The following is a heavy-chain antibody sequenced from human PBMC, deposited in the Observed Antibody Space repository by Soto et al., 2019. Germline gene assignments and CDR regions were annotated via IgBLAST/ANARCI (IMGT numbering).Heavy chain of an antibody. Sequence: SSSYIYYADSVKGRFTISRDNAKNSLYLQMNSLRAEDTAVYYCAREGSGAHWGQGTLVTVSS. V-gene: IGHV3-21*01. J-gene: IGHJ4*02. CDR2: SSSYI. CDR3: AREGSGAH. D-gene: IGHD3-10*01.